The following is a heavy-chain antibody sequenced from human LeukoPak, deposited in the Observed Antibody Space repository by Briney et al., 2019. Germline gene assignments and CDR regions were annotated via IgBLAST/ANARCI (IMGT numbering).Heavy chain of an antibody. CDR1: GFTFNSHA. J-gene: IGHJ3*02. V-gene: IGHV3-23*01. CDR2: ISGSGGST. CDR3: ALNGREVPSGAFDI. D-gene: IGHD3-16*02. Sequence: GGSLRLSCAASGFTFNSHAMSWVRQAPGKGLEWVSTISGSGGSTYYADSVKGRFTISRDNSKNTLYLQMNSLRAEDTAVYYCALNGREVPSGAFDIWGQGTMVTVSS.